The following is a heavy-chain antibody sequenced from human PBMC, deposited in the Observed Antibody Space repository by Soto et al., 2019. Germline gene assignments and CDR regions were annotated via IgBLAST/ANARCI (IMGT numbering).Heavy chain of an antibody. Sequence: QVQLVQSGAEVKKPGSSVKLSCKASGGTFSSYAISWVRKAPGQGLEWMGGIIPIFGTANYAQKFQGRVTITADESTSTAYMDISSLRSEDTAVYYWERENDGGSYFDYWGQGTLVTVSS. D-gene: IGHD2-15*01. CDR3: ERENDGGSYFDY. CDR2: IIPIFGTA. V-gene: IGHV1-69*12. CDR1: GGTFSSYA. J-gene: IGHJ4*02.